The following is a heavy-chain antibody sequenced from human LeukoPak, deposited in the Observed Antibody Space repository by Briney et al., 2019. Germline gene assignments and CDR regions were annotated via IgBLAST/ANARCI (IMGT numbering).Heavy chain of an antibody. CDR2: INPDTGGP. CDR3: AKDKD. V-gene: IGHV1-2*02. CDR1: GGTFISYA. Sequence: ASVKVSCKASGGTFISYAISWVRQAPGEGLEWMGWINPDTGGPNYAQKFQGRVTMTRDTSISTVYLELSRLTSDDTAVYYCAKDKDWGQGTLVTVSS. J-gene: IGHJ4*02.